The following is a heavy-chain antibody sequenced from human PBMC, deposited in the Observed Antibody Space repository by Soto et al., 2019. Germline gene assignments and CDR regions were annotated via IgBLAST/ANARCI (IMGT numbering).Heavy chain of an antibody. D-gene: IGHD6-19*01. J-gene: IGHJ4*02. CDR1: GFTFSSYG. CDR2: IWYDGSNK. CDR3: ARDLSQEDFPGIAVAGPFDY. Sequence: GGSLRLSCAASGFTFSSYGMHWVRQAPGKGLEWVAVIWYDGSNKYYADSVKGRFTISRDNSKNTLYLQMNSLRAEDTAVYYCARDLSQEDFPGIAVAGPFDYWGQGTLVTVSS. V-gene: IGHV3-33*01.